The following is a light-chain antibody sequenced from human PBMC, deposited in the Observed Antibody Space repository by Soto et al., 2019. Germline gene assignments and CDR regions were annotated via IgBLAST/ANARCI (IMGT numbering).Light chain of an antibody. V-gene: IGKV3-20*01. Sequence: EIVLTQSPGTLSLSPGERVTLSCRASESVSTSYFAWYQQKRGQAPRLLIYAASNRATGIPDRFTGTGSGTDFTLTINRLEPEDFGVYYCQQYGRSPWTFGQGTRVDI. CDR1: ESVSTSY. CDR2: AAS. J-gene: IGKJ1*01. CDR3: QQYGRSPWT.